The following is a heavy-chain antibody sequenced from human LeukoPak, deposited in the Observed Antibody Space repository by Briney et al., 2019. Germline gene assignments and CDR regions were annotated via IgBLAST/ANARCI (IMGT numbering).Heavy chain of an antibody. Sequence: GGSLRLSCAASGFTFNKYGMHWVRQAPGKGLEWVAIISYDGRNTYYGDSVTGRFTISRDNSKNTLDLQMSSLRPEDTAVYYCARDREAARPFDYWGQGTLVTVSS. J-gene: IGHJ4*02. CDR3: ARDREAARPFDY. D-gene: IGHD6-6*01. CDR2: ISYDGRNT. CDR1: GFTFNKYG. V-gene: IGHV3-30*03.